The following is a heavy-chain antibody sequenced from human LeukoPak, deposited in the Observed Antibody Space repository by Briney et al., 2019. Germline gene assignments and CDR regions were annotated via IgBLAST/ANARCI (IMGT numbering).Heavy chain of an antibody. D-gene: IGHD3-3*01. Sequence: SETLSLTCAVYGGSFSGYYWSWIRQPPGKGLEWIGEINHSGSTNYNPSLKSRVTISVDTSKNQFSLKLSSVTAADTAVYYCARAQASITIFGVVIKPRGYYYYMDVWGKGTTVTVSS. CDR1: GGSFSGYY. CDR2: INHSGST. J-gene: IGHJ6*03. V-gene: IGHV4-34*01. CDR3: ARAQASITIFGVVIKPRGYYYYMDV.